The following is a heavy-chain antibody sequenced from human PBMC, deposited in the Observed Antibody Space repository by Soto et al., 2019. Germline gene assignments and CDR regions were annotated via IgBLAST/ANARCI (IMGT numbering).Heavy chain of an antibody. CDR3: ARGVPAAGTDWFDP. CDR1: GGSISSYY. CDR2: VSSTGSS. D-gene: IGHD6-13*01. J-gene: IGHJ5*02. Sequence: XGTLALTCTVSGGSISSYYWSWIRQSAEKRLEWIGRVSSTGSSYYNPSLKSRVTISVDTSKNQVSLNLTSVTAADTAVYYCARGVPAAGTDWFDPWGQGTLVTVSS. V-gene: IGHV4-4*07.